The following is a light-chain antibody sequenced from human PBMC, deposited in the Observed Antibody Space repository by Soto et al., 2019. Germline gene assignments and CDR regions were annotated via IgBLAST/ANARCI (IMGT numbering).Light chain of an antibody. J-gene: IGKJ1*01. CDR2: KAS. V-gene: IGKV1-5*03. CDR3: QHYNSYSEA. Sequence: DIQMTQSPSTLSGSVGHSVTITCWASQTISSWLAWYQQKPGKAPKLLIYKASTLKSGVPSRFSGSGSGTEFTLTISSLKNDDFATYYCQHYNSYSEAFGQGTKVDIK. CDR1: QTISSW.